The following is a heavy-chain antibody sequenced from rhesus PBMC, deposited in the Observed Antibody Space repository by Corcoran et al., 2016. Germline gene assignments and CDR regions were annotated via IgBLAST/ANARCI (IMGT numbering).Heavy chain of an antibody. CDR2: ISYTGGST. D-gene: IGHD6-25*01. CDR3: AKELTSGSWDTHYGLDS. V-gene: IGHV3S5*01. Sequence: EVQLVETGGGLVQPGGSRRLSCAAAGFTFSSCGLSWVRQAQGKGLEWVSGISYTGGSTYYADSVKGRFTISRDNSKNTLSLQMNSLRAEDTAVYYCAKELTSGSWDTHYGLDSWGQGVVVTVSS. CDR1: GFTFSSCG. J-gene: IGHJ6*01.